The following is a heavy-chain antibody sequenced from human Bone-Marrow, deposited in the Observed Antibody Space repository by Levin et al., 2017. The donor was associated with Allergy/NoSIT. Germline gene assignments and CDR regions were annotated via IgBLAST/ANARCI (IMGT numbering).Heavy chain of an antibody. D-gene: IGHD6-19*01. J-gene: IGHJ4*02. V-gene: IGHV1-69*13. CDR2: IIPVFGTA. CDR1: GGSFRRYG. Sequence: SVKVSCKASGGSFRRYGISWVRQAPGQGPEWMGGIIPVFGTANYAQKFQDRITITADASASTVYMELSSLRSDDTAVYHCARTAKKSSDTRGWFVPFDYWGQGTLVTVSS. CDR3: ARTAKKSSDTRGWFVPFDY.